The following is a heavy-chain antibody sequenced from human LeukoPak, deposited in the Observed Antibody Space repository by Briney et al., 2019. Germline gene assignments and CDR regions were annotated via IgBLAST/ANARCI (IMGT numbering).Heavy chain of an antibody. Sequence: PGGSLRLSCADSGFTFSSYWMKWVRQAPGKGLEWVANIKQDGSEKKYVDSVKGRFTISRDNAKNSLYLQMNSLRAEDTAMYYCMTASRSSSWPPPTWGQGTLVTVSS. CDR3: MTASRSSSWPPPT. J-gene: IGHJ5*02. V-gene: IGHV3-7*01. CDR1: GFTFSSYW. CDR2: IKQDGSEK. D-gene: IGHD6-13*01.